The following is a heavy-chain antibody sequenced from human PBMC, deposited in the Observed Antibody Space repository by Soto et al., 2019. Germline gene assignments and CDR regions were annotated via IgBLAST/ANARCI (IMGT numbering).Heavy chain of an antibody. CDR2: ISYDGSNK. V-gene: IGHV3-30-3*01. J-gene: IGHJ6*02. CDR1: GFTFSSYA. Sequence: QVQLVESGGGVVQPGRSLRLSCAASGFTFSSYAMHWVRQAPGKGLEWVAVISYDGSNKYYADSVKGRFTISRDNSKNTLYLQMNSLRAEDTAVYYCARDYPGSSGGYYYYGMDVWGQGTTVTVSS. D-gene: IGHD6-6*01. CDR3: ARDYPGSSGGYYYYGMDV.